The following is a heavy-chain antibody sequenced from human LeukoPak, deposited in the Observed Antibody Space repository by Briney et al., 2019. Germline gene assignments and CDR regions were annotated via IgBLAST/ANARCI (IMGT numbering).Heavy chain of an antibody. CDR1: GFTVSSYW. CDR2: IKQDGSEK. Sequence: GGSLRLSCVASGFTVSSYWMSWVRQAPGKGLERVANIKQDGSEKYYVDSVKGRFTISRDNAKNSLYLQMNSLRAEDTAVYYCARKPLRYFVWLNDYWGQGTLVTVSS. D-gene: IGHD3-9*01. CDR3: ARKPLRYFVWLNDY. J-gene: IGHJ4*02. V-gene: IGHV3-7*03.